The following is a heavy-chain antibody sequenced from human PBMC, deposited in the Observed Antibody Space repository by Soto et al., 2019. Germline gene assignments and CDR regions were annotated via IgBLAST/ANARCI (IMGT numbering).Heavy chain of an antibody. CDR1: GFTFSSYG. V-gene: IGHV3-33*01. CDR3: AREGTTGYGMDV. CDR2: IWYDGSNK. Sequence: QVQLVESGGGVVQPGRSLRLSCAASGFTFSSYGMHWVRQAPGKGLEWVAVIWYDGSNKYYADSVKGRFTISRDNSKNTLYLQMNSLRAEDTAVYYCAREGTTGYGMDVWGQGTTVTVSS. D-gene: IGHD4-17*01. J-gene: IGHJ6*02.